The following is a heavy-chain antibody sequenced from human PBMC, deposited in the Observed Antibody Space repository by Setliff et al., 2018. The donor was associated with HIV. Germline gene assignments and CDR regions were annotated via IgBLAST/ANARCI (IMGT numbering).Heavy chain of an antibody. V-gene: IGHV3-33*06. CDR3: AKDRDYISSRLTHFYYFGLDV. D-gene: IGHD3-16*01. J-gene: IGHJ6*02. CDR2: IWYVGTEK. CDR1: G. Sequence: GMNWVRQAPGRGLGGVALIWYVGTEKYYGDSVKGRFTIYRYNAKNKLYLDMNSLRAEDTAVYYCAKDRDYISSRLTHFYYFGLDVWGQGTTVTVSS.